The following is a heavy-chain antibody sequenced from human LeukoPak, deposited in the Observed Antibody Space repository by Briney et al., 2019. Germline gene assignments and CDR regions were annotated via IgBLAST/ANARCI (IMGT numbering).Heavy chain of an antibody. CDR2: ISSSSSYI. CDR3: ARDYGSGSYYH. D-gene: IGHD3-10*01. J-gene: IGHJ4*02. CDR1: GFTFSSYS. Sequence: PGGSLRLSCAASGFTFSSYSMNWVRQAPGKGLEWVSSISSSSSYIYYAGSVKGRFTISRDNAKNSLYLQMNSLRAEDTAVYYCARDYGSGSYYHWGQGTLVTVSS. V-gene: IGHV3-21*01.